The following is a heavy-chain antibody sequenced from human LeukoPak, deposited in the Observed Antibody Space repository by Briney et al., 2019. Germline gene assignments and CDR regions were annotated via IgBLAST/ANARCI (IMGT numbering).Heavy chain of an antibody. V-gene: IGHV4-59*08. CDR3: ARLPLFHYMDV. J-gene: IGHJ6*03. CDR1: GGSISSYY. CDR2: IYYTGST. Sequence: SETLSLTCAVSGGSISSYYWSWIRQPPGKGLEWIGYIYYTGSTNYNPSLKSRVTISPDTSMNQFSLKLSSVTAADTAVYYCARLPLFHYMDVWGKGTKVTVS.